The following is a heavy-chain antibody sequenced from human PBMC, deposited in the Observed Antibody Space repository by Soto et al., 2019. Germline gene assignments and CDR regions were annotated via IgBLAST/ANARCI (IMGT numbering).Heavy chain of an antibody. CDR3: AKESNYYGSGIDWFDP. V-gene: IGHV3-23*01. J-gene: IGHJ5*02. Sequence: EVQLLESGGGLVQPGGSLRLSCAASGFTFSRYAMSWVRQAPGKGLEWVSAISGSGGSTYYADSVKGRFTISRDNSKNTLYLQMNSLRAEDTAVYYCAKESNYYGSGIDWFDPWGQGTLVTVSS. CDR2: ISGSGGST. D-gene: IGHD3-10*01. CDR1: GFTFSRYA.